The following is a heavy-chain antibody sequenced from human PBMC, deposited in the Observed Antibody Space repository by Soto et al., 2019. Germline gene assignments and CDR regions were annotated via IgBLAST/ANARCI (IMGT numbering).Heavy chain of an antibody. Sequence: XSVKVSCNASGYPFTSYYMHWVRQAPGQGLEWMGIINPSGGSTSYAQKFQGRVTMTRDTSTSTVYMELSSLRSEDTAVYYCAREYSSSWYNGYYYYGMDVWGQGTTVTVSS. V-gene: IGHV1-46*01. CDR2: INPSGGST. CDR3: AREYSSSWYNGYYYYGMDV. D-gene: IGHD6-13*01. J-gene: IGHJ6*02. CDR1: GYPFTSYY.